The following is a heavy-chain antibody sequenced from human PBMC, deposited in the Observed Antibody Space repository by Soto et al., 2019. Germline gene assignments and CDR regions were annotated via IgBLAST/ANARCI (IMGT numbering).Heavy chain of an antibody. CDR1: SGSISSNYW. J-gene: IGHJ5*02. CDR3: AAVSGGCSRTTCPIDP. V-gene: IGHV4-4*02. Sequence: QVQLQESGPGLVKPSGTLSLTCAVSSGSISSNYWWTWVRQSPGKGLEWIGEIFQSGNTNYNPSLKSRVTMSVDQSKNQFSLKLSSVTAADTAVYYCAAVSGGCSRTTCPIDPWGQGTLVTVSS. D-gene: IGHD2-2*01. CDR2: IFQSGNT.